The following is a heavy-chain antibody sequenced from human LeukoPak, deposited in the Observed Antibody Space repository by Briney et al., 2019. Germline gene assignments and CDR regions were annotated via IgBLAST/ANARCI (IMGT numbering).Heavy chain of an antibody. D-gene: IGHD5-18*01. Sequence: SVKVSCKASGYTFTSYDINWVRQAPGQGLEWMGGIIPIFGTANYAQKFQGRVTITADKYTSTAYMELSSLRSEDTAVYYCARDNSYGDYYYYMDVWGKGTTVTVSS. CDR2: IIPIFGTA. CDR3: ARDNSYGDYYYYMDV. V-gene: IGHV1-69*06. CDR1: GYTFTSYD. J-gene: IGHJ6*03.